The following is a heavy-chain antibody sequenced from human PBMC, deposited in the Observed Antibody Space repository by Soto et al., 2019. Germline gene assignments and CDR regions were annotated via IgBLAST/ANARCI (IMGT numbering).Heavy chain of an antibody. CDR2: IDPSDSYT. J-gene: IGHJ5*02. CDR3: ARHYIAARHNWFDP. D-gene: IGHD6-6*01. CDR1: GYSFTSYW. Sequence: PGESLKISCTGSGYSFTSYWISGVRQMPGKGLEWMGRIDPSDSYTNYSPSFQGHVTISADKSISTAYLQWSGLKASDTAMYYCARHYIAARHNWFDPWGQGTLVTVSS. V-gene: IGHV5-10-1*01.